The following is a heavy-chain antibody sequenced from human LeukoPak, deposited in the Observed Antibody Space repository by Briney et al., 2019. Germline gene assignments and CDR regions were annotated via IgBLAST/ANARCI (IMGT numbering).Heavy chain of an antibody. Sequence: GGSLRLSCAASGATFSSYTMSWVRQAPGKGLEWVSGISPSGTNTYHANSVKGRFTISRDNPKNTLYLQMNSLRADDTAIYYCAKVFRVGSTSSNLEYWGQGTLVTVSS. CDR3: AKVFRVGSTSSNLEY. D-gene: IGHD2-2*01. CDR2: ISPSGTNT. V-gene: IGHV3-23*01. CDR1: GATFSSYT. J-gene: IGHJ4*02.